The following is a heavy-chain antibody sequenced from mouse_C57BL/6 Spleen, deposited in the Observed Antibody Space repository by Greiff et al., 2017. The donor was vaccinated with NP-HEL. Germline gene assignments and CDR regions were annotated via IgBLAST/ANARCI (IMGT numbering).Heavy chain of an antibody. Sequence: EVKLVESGGGLVKPGGSLKLSCAASGFTFSSYGMSWFRQTPDKRLEWVATISSGGSYTYSPDSVKGRFTISRDNATTTLYLQMSRLKSEDTAMYYCARHLPYYYGSSPWYFDVWGTGTTVTVSS. J-gene: IGHJ1*03. CDR3: ARHLPYYYGSSPWYFDV. CDR2: ISSGGSYT. D-gene: IGHD1-1*01. V-gene: IGHV5-6*03. CDR1: GFTFSSYG.